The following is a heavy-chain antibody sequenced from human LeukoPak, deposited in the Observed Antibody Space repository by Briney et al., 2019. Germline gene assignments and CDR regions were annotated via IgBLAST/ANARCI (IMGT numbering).Heavy chain of an antibody. D-gene: IGHD3-9*01. CDR1: GGSISSGAYS. CDR3: ARYNILTASDY. J-gene: IGHJ4*02. Sequence: PSETLSLTCAVSGGSISSGAYSWSWIRQPPGKGLEWIGYIYKSGSTYYNPSLKRRVTISVDTSKNQFSLKLTSVTAADTAVYYCARYNILTASDYWGQGILVTVSS. V-gene: IGHV4-30-4*07. CDR2: IYKSGST.